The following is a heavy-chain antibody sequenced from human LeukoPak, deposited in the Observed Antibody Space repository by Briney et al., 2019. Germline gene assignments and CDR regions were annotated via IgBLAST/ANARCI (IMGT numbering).Heavy chain of an antibody. Sequence: ASVKVSCQASGYTFTSYGISWVRQAPGQGLEWMGWISAYNGNTNYAQKLQGRVTMTTDTSTSTAYMELRSLRSDDTAVYYCARDLFLRYCSGGSCSRPMGYWGQGTLVTVSS. D-gene: IGHD2-15*01. J-gene: IGHJ4*02. V-gene: IGHV1-18*01. CDR3: ARDLFLRYCSGGSCSRPMGY. CDR1: GYTFTSYG. CDR2: ISAYNGNT.